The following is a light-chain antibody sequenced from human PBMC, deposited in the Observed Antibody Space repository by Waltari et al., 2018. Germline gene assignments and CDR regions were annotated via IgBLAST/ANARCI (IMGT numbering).Light chain of an antibody. CDR3: CSHGGSNNFYI. CDR2: EVT. J-gene: IGLJ1*01. Sequence: QSALTQPPSASGYPGQSVTISCPATSSDVRASNYVPWYQQYPVKAPKLIIYEVTNRPSGVPDRFSGSKSGNTASLTVSGLQADDEADYYCCSHGGSNNFYIFGTGTTVTVL. CDR1: SSDVRASNY. V-gene: IGLV2-8*01.